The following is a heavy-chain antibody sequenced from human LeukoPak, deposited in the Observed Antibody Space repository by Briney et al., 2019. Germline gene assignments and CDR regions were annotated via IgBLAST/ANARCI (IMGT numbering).Heavy chain of an antibody. J-gene: IGHJ4*02. CDR2: IWYDGSNK. V-gene: IGHV3-30*02. CDR1: GFTFSSYG. D-gene: IGHD6-13*01. CDR3: AKDGAAAGTGDFDY. Sequence: GGSLRLSCAASGFTFSSYGMHWVRQAPGKGLEWVAVIWYDGSNKYYADSVKGRFTISRDNSKNTLYLQMNSLRAEDTAVYYCAKDGAAAGTGDFDYWGQGTLVTVSS.